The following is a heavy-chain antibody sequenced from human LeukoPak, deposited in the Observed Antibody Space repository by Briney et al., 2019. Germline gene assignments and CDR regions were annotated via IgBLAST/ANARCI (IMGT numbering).Heavy chain of an antibody. D-gene: IGHD2-2*02. CDR2: ISYDGSNK. V-gene: IGHV3-30*18. Sequence: QTGRSLRLSCAASGFTFSSYGMHWVRQAPGKGLEWVAVISYDGSNKYYADSVKGRFTISRDNSKNTLYLQMNSLRAEDTAVYYCAKDLKLGYCSSTSCYTALDYWGQGTLVTVSS. CDR3: AKDLKLGYCSSTSCYTALDY. J-gene: IGHJ4*02. CDR1: GFTFSSYG.